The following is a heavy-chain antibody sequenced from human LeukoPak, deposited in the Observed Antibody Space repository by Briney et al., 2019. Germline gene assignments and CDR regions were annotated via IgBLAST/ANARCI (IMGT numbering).Heavy chain of an antibody. CDR1: GGSFSGYY. D-gene: IGHD1-7*01. V-gene: IGHV4-34*01. Sequence: SETLSLTCAVYGGSFSGYYWSWIRQPPGKGLEWIGEINHSGSTNYNPSLKSRVTISVDTSKNQFSLKLSSVTAADTAVYYCAGRVDGELSNWGQGTLVTVSS. CDR2: INHSGST. J-gene: IGHJ4*02. CDR3: AGRVDGELSN.